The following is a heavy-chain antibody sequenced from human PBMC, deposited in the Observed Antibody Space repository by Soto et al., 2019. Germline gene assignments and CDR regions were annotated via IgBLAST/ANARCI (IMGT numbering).Heavy chain of an antibody. J-gene: IGHJ4*02. V-gene: IGHV4-34*01. CDR1: GGSFSGYI. CDR3: ARDFKRYSSPPGPLEY. D-gene: IGHD6-13*01. Sequence: SETLSLTCAVSGGSFSGYILTWIRQTPGKGLQWIGQINHSGSSIYNPSLKNRVTISTMSNNKFSLELSSVTVADTAVYYCARDFKRYSSPPGPLEYWGLGTLVTVSS. CDR2: INHSGSS.